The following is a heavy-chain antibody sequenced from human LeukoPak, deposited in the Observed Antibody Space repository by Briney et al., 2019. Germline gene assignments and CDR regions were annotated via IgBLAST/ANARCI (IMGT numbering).Heavy chain of an antibody. CDR3: ARVGLGYCSSTSCFRSESHY. CDR1: GYTFTSYG. J-gene: IGHJ4*02. V-gene: IGHV1-18*01. D-gene: IGHD2-2*01. CDR2: ISAYNGNT. Sequence: ASVKVSCKASGYTFTSYGISWVRQAPGQGLEWVGWISAYNGNTNYAQKLQGRVTMTTDTSTSTAYMELRSLRSDDTAVYYCARVGLGYCSSTSCFRSESHYWGQGTLVTVSS.